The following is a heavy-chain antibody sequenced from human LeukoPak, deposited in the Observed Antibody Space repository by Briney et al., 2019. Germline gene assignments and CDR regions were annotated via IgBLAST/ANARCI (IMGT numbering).Heavy chain of an antibody. D-gene: IGHD2-21*02. V-gene: IGHV4-34*01. CDR2: INHSGST. J-gene: IGHJ4*02. CDR3: ARVYCGGDCYSGGPKYYFDY. Sequence: SETLSLTCAVYGGSFSGYYWSWIRQPPGEGLEWIGEINHSGSTNYNPSLKSRVTISVDTSKNQFSLKLSSVTAADTAVYYCARVYCGGDCYSGGPKYYFDYWGQGTLVTVSS. CDR1: GGSFSGYY.